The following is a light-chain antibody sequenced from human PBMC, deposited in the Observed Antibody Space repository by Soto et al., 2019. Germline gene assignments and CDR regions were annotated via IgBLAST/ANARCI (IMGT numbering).Light chain of an antibody. Sequence: EIVLTQSPGTLSLSPGERATLSCRASQSVGNNYLAWFQKKPGQAPRLLIDDASKRATDIPDRFSGSGSGPNFTLTINRLEPEDFAVYYCQQCGSSPLTFVGGIKVEIK. J-gene: IGKJ4*01. V-gene: IGKV3-20*01. CDR3: QQCGSSPLT. CDR1: QSVGNNY. CDR2: DAS.